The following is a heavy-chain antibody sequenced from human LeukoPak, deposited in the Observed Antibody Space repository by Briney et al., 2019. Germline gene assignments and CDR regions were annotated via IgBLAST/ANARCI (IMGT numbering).Heavy chain of an antibody. J-gene: IGHJ5*02. D-gene: IGHD3-3*01. CDR2: IKQDGSEK. Sequence: SGGSLRLSCAASGFTFSSYWMSWVRQAPGKGLEWVANIKQDGSEKYYVDSVKGRFTISRDNAKNSLYLQMNSLRAEDTAVYYCARDFQYDFWSGYYQNWFDPWGQGTLVTVSS. CDR1: GFTFSSYW. CDR3: ARDFQYDFWSGYYQNWFDP. V-gene: IGHV3-7*01.